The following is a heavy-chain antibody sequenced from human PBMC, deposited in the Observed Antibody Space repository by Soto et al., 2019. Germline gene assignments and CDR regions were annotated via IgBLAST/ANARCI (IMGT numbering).Heavy chain of an antibody. CDR1: GGTFSTYT. CDR2: IIPIFGTP. J-gene: IGHJ6*02. CDR3: ARARAARTHSSMAV. Sequence: GASVKVSCKTSGGTFSTYTISWVRQAPGQGLEWMGMIIPIFGTPNYAQKFQGRVTITADESTTTAYMELSSLRSEDTAVYYCARARAARTHSSMAVWGQGTTVTV. V-gene: IGHV1-69*13.